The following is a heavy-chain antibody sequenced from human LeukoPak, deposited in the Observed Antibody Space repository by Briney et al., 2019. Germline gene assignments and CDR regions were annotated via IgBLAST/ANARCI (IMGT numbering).Heavy chain of an antibody. Sequence: GRSLRLSCAASGFTFSNYGMHWVRQAPGKGLEWVANIKQDGSEKDYVDSVKGRFTISRDTAKNSLYLQMNSLRAEDTAVYYCARIKSQGVVVPLLRSTYYSDYWGQGTLVTVSS. J-gene: IGHJ4*02. D-gene: IGHD2-21*01. V-gene: IGHV3-7*01. CDR1: GFTFSNYG. CDR3: ARIKSQGVVVPLLRSTYYSDY. CDR2: IKQDGSEK.